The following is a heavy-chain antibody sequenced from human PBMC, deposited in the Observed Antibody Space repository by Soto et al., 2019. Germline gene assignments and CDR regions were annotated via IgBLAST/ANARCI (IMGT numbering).Heavy chain of an antibody. CDR2: ITGSGGTI. D-gene: IGHD2-21*02. V-gene: IGHV3-23*01. CDR1: GFSFSKFA. CDR3: AKDAVPGDGLWLVAD. J-gene: IGHJ4*02. Sequence: DVQLSESGGGLVHPGGSLRLSCAASGFSFSKFAMIWVRQAPGKGQEWVSGITGSGGTIEYAASVKGRFTISRDNSKNTVYLQMNSLRAEDTALYFCAKDAVPGDGLWLVADWGQGTLVTVS.